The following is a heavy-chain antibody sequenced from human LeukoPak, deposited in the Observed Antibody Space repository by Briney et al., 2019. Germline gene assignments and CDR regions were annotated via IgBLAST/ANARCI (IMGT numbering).Heavy chain of an antibody. J-gene: IGHJ4*02. CDR1: GGSFSGYY. CDR3: ARGSGFWGGFDY. Sequence: SETLSLTCAVYGGSFSGYYWSWIRQPPGKGLEWIGEINHSGSTNYNPSLKSRVTISVDTSKNQFSLKLSSVTAADTAVYYCARGSGFWGGFDYWGQGTLVTVSS. CDR2: INHSGST. D-gene: IGHD3-16*01. V-gene: IGHV4-34*01.